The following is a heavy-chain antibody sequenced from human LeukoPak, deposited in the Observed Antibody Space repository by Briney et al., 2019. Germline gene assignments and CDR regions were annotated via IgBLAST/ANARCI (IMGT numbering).Heavy chain of an antibody. CDR3: AKGGLSRNDAFDI. D-gene: IGHD3-10*01. V-gene: IGHV3-23*01. Sequence: GGSLRLSCAASGFTFSSYAMSWVRQAPGKGLEWVSGVGGSGRYPHSADSVKGRFNISRDNSKNTLYLQMNSLRVEDTALYYCAKGGLSRNDAFDIWGQGTMVTVSS. CDR2: VGGSGRYP. J-gene: IGHJ3*02. CDR1: GFTFSSYA.